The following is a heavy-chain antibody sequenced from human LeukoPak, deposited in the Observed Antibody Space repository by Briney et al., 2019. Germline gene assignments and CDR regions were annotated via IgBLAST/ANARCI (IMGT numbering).Heavy chain of an antibody. D-gene: IGHD6-13*01. CDR3: ARLYPYSSNNNYYYGMDV. Sequence: ASVKVSCKASGYTFTGYYMHWVRQAPGQGLEWMGWISPNSGGTNYAQKFQGRVTMTRDTSISTAYMELSRLRSDDTAVYYCARLYPYSSNNNYYYGMDVWGQGTTDTVSS. V-gene: IGHV1-2*02. J-gene: IGHJ6*02. CDR2: ISPNSGGT. CDR1: GYTFTGYY.